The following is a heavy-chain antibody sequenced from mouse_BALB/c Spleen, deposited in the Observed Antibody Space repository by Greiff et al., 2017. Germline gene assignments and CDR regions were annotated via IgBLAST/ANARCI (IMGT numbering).Heavy chain of an antibody. J-gene: IGHJ1*01. V-gene: IGHV5-6-3*01. CDR2: INSNGGST. D-gene: IGHD2-1*01. Sequence: EVKLMESGGGLVQPGGSLKLSCAASGFTFSSYGMSWVRQTPDKRLELVATINSNGGSTYYPDSVKGRFTISRDNAKNTLYLQMSSLKSEDTAMYYCARDPGGNYVSWYFDVWGAGTTVTVSS. CDR3: ARDPGGNYVSWYFDV. CDR1: GFTFSSYG.